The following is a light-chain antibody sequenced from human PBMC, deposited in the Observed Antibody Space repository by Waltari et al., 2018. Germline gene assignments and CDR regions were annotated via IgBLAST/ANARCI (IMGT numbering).Light chain of an antibody. V-gene: IGKV3-20*01. CDR1: QSVTNNH. CDR2: GAS. Sequence: EIVWTQSPGTLSLSPGESATLSCRASQSVTNNHLAWYQQKPGQAPRLLSHGASSRATGIPDIFSGSGSGTDFTLTITRLEPEDFAVYYCHQYGSSPDTFGQGTKVQIK. J-gene: IGKJ2*01. CDR3: HQYGSSPDT.